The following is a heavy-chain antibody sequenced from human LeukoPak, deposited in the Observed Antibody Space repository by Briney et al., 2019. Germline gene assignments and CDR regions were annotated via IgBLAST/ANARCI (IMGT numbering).Heavy chain of an antibody. Sequence: GGSLRLSCAASGFTFSSYAMHWVRQAPGKGLEWVAVISYDGSNKYYADSVKGRFTISRDNSKNTLYLQMNSLRAEDTAVYYCARDRGYRAIDAFDIWGQRTMVTVSS. CDR2: ISYDGSNK. D-gene: IGHD5-18*01. CDR3: ARDRGYRAIDAFDI. V-gene: IGHV3-30-3*01. J-gene: IGHJ3*02. CDR1: GFTFSSYA.